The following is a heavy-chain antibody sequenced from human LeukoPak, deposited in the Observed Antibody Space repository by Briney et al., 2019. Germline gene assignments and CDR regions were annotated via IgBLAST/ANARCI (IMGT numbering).Heavy chain of an antibody. CDR3: ARSPHILTGENFDY. V-gene: IGHV1-2*02. CDR1: GDTFTTYA. J-gene: IGHJ4*02. D-gene: IGHD3-9*01. Sequence: ASVKVSCKTSGDTFTTYAIIWVRQAPGQGLEWMGWINPNSGGTNYAQKFQDRVSMTRDTSISTAYMHLSRLRSADTAVYYCARSPHILTGENFDYWGQGTLLTVSS. CDR2: INPNSGGT.